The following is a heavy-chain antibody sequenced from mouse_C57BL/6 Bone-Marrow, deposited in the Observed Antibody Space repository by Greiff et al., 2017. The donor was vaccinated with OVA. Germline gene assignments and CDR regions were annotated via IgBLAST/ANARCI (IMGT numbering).Heavy chain of an antibody. V-gene: IGHV1-72*01. J-gene: IGHJ1*03. Sequence: VQLQQPGAELVKPGASVKLSCKASGYTFTSYWMHWVKQRPGRGLEWIGRIDPNSGGTKYNEKFKSKATLTVDKPSSTAYMQLSSLTSEDSAVYYCASPSTTVVPHWYFDVWGTGTTVTVSS. CDR3: ASPSTTVVPHWYFDV. CDR2: IDPNSGGT. CDR1: GYTFTSYW. D-gene: IGHD1-1*01.